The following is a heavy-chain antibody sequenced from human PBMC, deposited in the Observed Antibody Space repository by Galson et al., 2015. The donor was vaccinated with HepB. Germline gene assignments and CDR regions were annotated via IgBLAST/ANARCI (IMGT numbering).Heavy chain of an antibody. D-gene: IGHD6-13*01. Sequence: SLRLSCAASGFPFSTYNMNWVRQAPGKGLEWASSISSTTSYMNYADSVKGRFTVSRDNAKNSLCLQMDGLRAEDTAVYYCARARGSSWNFDYWGQGTLVTVSS. CDR2: ISSTTSYM. J-gene: IGHJ4*02. CDR1: GFPFSTYN. V-gene: IGHV3-21*01. CDR3: ARARGSSWNFDY.